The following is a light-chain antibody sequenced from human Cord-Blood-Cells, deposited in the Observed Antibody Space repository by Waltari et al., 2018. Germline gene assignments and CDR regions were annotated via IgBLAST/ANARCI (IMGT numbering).Light chain of an antibody. Sequence: QSALTQPASVSGSPGQSITISCTGTSSAAGGFNYASWYQQHPGKAPKLMIYDVSNRPSGVSNRFSGSKSGNTASLTISGLQAEDEADYYCSSYTSSSTYVFGTGTKVTVL. J-gene: IGLJ1*01. CDR3: SSYTSSSTYV. CDR2: DVS. CDR1: SSAAGGFNY. V-gene: IGLV2-14*01.